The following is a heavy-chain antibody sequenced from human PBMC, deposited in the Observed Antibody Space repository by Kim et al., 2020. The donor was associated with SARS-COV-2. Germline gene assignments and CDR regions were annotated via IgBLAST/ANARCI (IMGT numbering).Heavy chain of an antibody. CDR3: ARVNQQWLVQGNWFDP. V-gene: IGHV1-18*01. J-gene: IGHJ5*02. CDR1: GYTFTSYG. Sequence: ASVKVSCKASGYTFTSYGISWVRQAPGQGLEWMGWISAYNGNTNYAQKLQGRVTMTTDTSTSTAYMELRSLRSDDTAVYYCARVNQQWLVQGNWFDPWGQGTLGTVSS. CDR2: ISAYNGNT. D-gene: IGHD6-19*01.